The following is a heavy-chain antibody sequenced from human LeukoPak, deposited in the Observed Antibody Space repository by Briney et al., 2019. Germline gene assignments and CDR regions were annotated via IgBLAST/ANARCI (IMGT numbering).Heavy chain of an antibody. CDR3: TRNSGWYGLS. V-gene: IGHV3-23*01. Sequence: GGSLRLSCTVSGFTLSSYEMSWIRQAPGRGLEWVSSIDYDGGSGHYADSVKGRFTISRDNSNNTLFLHLNSLRGEDTAVYYCTRNSGWYGLSWGQGTLVTVSS. CDR2: IDYDGGSG. CDR1: GFTLSSYE. D-gene: IGHD6-19*01. J-gene: IGHJ1*01.